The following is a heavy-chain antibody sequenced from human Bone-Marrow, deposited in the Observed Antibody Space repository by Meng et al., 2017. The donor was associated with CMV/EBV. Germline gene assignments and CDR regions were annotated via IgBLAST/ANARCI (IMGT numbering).Heavy chain of an antibody. CDR1: GDSINNYH. CDR2: MHYTGNT. CDR3: ARLNRYCSSTSCYTPDAFDI. Sequence: SETLSLTCSVSGDSINNYHCSWIRQSPAKGLEWIGYMHYTGNTQYNPSLKSRVTISVDTSKNQFSLKLSSVTAADTAVYYCARLNRYCSSTSCYTPDAFDICGQGTMVTVSS. V-gene: IGHV4-59*13. J-gene: IGHJ3*02. D-gene: IGHD2-2*02.